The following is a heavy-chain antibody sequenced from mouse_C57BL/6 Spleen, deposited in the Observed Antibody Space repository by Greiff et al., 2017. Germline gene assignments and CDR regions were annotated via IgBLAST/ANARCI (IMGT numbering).Heavy chain of an antibody. V-gene: IGHV1-42*01. Sequence: EVQLQQSGPELVKPGASVKISCKASGYSFTGYYMNWVKQSPEKSLEWIGEINPSTGGTTYNQKFKAKATLTVDKSSSTAYMQLKSLTSEDSAVYYCAPIYDGSFAYWGQGTLVTVSA. CDR3: APIYDGSFAY. D-gene: IGHD2-3*01. J-gene: IGHJ3*01. CDR2: INPSTGGT. CDR1: GYSFTGYY.